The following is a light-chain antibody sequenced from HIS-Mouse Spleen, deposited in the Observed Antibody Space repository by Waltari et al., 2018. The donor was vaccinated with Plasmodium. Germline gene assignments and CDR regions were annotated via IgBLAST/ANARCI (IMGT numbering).Light chain of an antibody. J-gene: IGKJ2*01. V-gene: IGKV1-33*01. CDR1: QDISNY. CDR2: DAS. Sequence: DIQMTQSPSSLSASVGDRVTITCQASQDISNYLNWYQQKPGKAPKLLIYDASNLETGVPSRFSGIGSGTDFTFTISSLQPEDIATYYCHQYDNLPYTFGQGTKLEIK. CDR3: HQYDNLPYT.